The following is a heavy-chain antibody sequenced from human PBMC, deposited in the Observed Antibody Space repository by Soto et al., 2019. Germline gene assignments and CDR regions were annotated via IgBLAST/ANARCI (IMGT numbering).Heavy chain of an antibody. Sequence: GASVKVSCKASGYTFTSYYMHWVRQAPGQGLEWMGIINPSGGSTSYAQKFQGRVTMTRDTSTSTVYMELSSLRSEDTAVYYCARDSVGATLALGKFDYWGQGTLVTVSS. CDR1: GYTFTSYY. CDR3: ARDSVGATLALGKFDY. V-gene: IGHV1-46*01. J-gene: IGHJ4*02. D-gene: IGHD1-26*01. CDR2: INPSGGST.